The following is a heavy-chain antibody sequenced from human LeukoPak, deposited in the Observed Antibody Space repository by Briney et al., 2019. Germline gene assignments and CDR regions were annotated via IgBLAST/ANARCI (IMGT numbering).Heavy chain of an antibody. V-gene: IGHV1-24*01. J-gene: IGHJ5*02. CDR3: ATTVRVGATIRHHNPAGWCDP. CDR2: FDPEDGET. Sequence: GASVKVSCTVSGYTLTELSMHWVRQAPGKGLEWMGGFDPEDGETIYAQKFQGRVTMTEDTSTDTAYMELSSLRTEDTAVYYCATTVRVGATIRHHNPAGWCDPCGQGKLVTVSS. D-gene: IGHD1-26*01. CDR1: GYTLTELS.